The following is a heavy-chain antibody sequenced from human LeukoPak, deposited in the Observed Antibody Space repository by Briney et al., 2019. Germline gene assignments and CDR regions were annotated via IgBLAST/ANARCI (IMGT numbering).Heavy chain of an antibody. CDR3: ARGGIRNNWFDP. V-gene: IGHV4-59*11. Sequence: SETLSLTCTVSGGSISSHYWSWIRQPPGKGLEWIGYIYYSGSNNYNPSPKSRVTISVDTSKNQFSLKLSSVTAADTAVYYCARGGIRNNWFDPWGQGTLVTVSS. J-gene: IGHJ5*02. CDR2: IYYSGSN. CDR1: GGSISSHY. D-gene: IGHD1-14*01.